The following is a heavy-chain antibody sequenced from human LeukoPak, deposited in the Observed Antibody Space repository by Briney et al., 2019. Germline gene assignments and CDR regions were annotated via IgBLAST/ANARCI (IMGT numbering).Heavy chain of an antibody. CDR1: GYTFTGYY. CDR3: ARGRSTYDFWSGYPPYNWFDP. CDR2: INPSSGGT. D-gene: IGHD3-3*01. J-gene: IGHJ5*02. V-gene: IGHV1-2*02. Sequence: GASVKVSCKASGYTFTGYYMHWVRQAPGQGLEWMGWINPSSGGTNYAQKFQGRVTMTRDTSISTAYMELSRLRSDDTAVYYCARGRSTYDFWSGYPPYNWFDPWGQGTLVTVSS.